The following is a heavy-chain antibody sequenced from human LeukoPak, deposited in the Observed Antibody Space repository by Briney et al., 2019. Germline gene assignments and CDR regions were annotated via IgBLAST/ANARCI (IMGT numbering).Heavy chain of an antibody. CDR1: GGSISSYY. D-gene: IGHD3-10*01. CDR2: IYYSGST. CDR3: ARQYSEYYYGSGRNWFDP. Sequence: PSETLSRTCTVSGGSISSYYWSWIRQPPGKGLEWIGSIYYSGSTYYNPSLKSRVTISVDTSKNQFSLKLSSVTAADTAVYYCARQYSEYYYGSGRNWFDPWGQGTLVTVSS. V-gene: IGHV4-39*01. J-gene: IGHJ5*02.